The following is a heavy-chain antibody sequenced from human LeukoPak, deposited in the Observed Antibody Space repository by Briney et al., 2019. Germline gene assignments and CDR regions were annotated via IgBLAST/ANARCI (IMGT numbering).Heavy chain of an antibody. V-gene: IGHV3-9*01. CDR1: GFTFDDYA. J-gene: IGHJ4*02. CDR2: ISWNSGSI. Sequence: PGGSLRLSCAASGFTFDDYAMHWVRQAPGKGLEWVSGISWNSGSIGYADSVKGRFTISRDNAKNSLYLQMNSLRPEDTALYYCAKDIQNYYDSGTYTHAFDDWGPGTLVTVSS. CDR3: AKDIQNYYDSGTYTHAFDD. D-gene: IGHD3-10*01.